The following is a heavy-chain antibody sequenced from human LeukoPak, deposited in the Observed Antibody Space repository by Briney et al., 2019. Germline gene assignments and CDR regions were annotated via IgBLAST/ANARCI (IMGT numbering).Heavy chain of an antibody. D-gene: IGHD6-19*01. CDR3: AGGGQWLETNWFDS. V-gene: IGHV4-59*01. CDR2: IYSSGHT. CDR1: GGSIISYH. J-gene: IGHJ5*01. Sequence: NPSETLSLTCSVSGGSIISYHWSWIRQPPGKGLEWIGDIYSSGHTEYNPSLRSRVTMSVDTSKSQFSLKVSSVTAADTAVYYCAGGGQWLETNWFDSWGQGTLVTVSS.